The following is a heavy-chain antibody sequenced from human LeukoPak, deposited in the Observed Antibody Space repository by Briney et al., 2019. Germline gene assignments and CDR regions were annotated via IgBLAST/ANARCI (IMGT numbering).Heavy chain of an antibody. CDR3: ARIYHYGDFDY. V-gene: IGHV3-66*01. CDR2: IYSGGST. D-gene: IGHD4-17*01. CDR1: GFTVSSNY. Sequence: PGGSLRLSCAASGFTVSSNYMSWVRQAPGKGLEWVSVIYSGGSTYYADSVKGRFTISRDNSKNTLYLQMNSLRAEDTAVYYCARIYHYGDFDYWGQGTLVTVSS. J-gene: IGHJ4*02.